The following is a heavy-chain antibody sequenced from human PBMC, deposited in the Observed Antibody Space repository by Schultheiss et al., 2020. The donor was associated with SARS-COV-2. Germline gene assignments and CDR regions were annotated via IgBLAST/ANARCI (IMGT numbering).Heavy chain of an antibody. Sequence: SETLSLTCAVSGASVTSYYWNWIRRPPGKGLEWIGYINHNGISNYNPSLKSRLSISIDTSTNQFSLRLSSVTAADTAVYYCARVAITSSFQYQFDSWSQGTLVTVSS. D-gene: IGHD2-2*01. V-gene: IGHV4-59*02. J-gene: IGHJ4*02. CDR2: INHNGIS. CDR3: ARVAITSSFQYQFDS. CDR1: GASVTSYY.